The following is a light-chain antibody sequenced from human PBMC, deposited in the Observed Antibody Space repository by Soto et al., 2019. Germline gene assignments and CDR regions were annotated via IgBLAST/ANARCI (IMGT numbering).Light chain of an antibody. CDR1: QSISNW. J-gene: IGKJ1*01. V-gene: IGKV1-5*03. Sequence: DIEITQSPSTLSAYVGDRVTITCRASQSISNWLAWYQQKPGKAPKLLIYKASSLESGVPSRFSGSGSGTEFTLTISSLQPDDFGTYYCQEYNSYWTFGQGTKVDI. CDR2: KAS. CDR3: QEYNSYWT.